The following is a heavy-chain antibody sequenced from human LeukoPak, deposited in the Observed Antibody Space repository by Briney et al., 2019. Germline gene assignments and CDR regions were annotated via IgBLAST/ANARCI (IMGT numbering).Heavy chain of an antibody. V-gene: IGHV1-2*02. Sequence: ASVKVSCKASGYTFTGYYMHWVRQAPGQGLEWMGWINPNSGGTDYAQKFQGRVTMTRGTSISTAYMELSRLRSDDTAVYYCARMGKAVTGQSGWFDPWGQGTLVTVSS. J-gene: IGHJ5*02. CDR2: INPNSGGT. CDR1: GYTFTGYY. D-gene: IGHD6-19*01. CDR3: ARMGKAVTGQSGWFDP.